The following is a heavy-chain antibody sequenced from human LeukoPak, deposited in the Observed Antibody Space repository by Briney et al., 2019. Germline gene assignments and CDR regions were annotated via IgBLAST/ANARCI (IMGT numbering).Heavy chain of an antibody. CDR3: AKGHMVRGVITFSLIDY. Sequence: GRSLRLSCAASRFSFSSYGMRWVRQAPDKGREWVAVISYDGSTKYYADSVNIRFTISRDNYKNTLYLQMNSLRAEDTAVYYCAKGHMVRGVITFSLIDYWGQGTLVTVSS. CDR2: ISYDGSTK. D-gene: IGHD3-10*01. CDR1: RFSFSSYG. J-gene: IGHJ4*02. V-gene: IGHV3-30*01.